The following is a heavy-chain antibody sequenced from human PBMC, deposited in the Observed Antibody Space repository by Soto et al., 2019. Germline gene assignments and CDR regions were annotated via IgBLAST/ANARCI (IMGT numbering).Heavy chain of an antibody. CDR2: IKEEGNEK. V-gene: IGHV3-7*03. D-gene: IGHD3-10*01. Sequence: GGSLRLSCAASGFTFTAYWMNWVRQAPGKGLEWVATIKEEGNEKYYVASVKGRFTISRDNARESLYLQMNSLRAEDTAVYYCARHQGYYSRSGGYSDFWGQGTLVTVSS. J-gene: IGHJ4*02. CDR1: GFTFTAYW. CDR3: ARHQGYYSRSGGYSDF.